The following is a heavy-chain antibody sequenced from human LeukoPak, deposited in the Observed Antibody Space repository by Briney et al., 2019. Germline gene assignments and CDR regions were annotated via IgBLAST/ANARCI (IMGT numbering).Heavy chain of an antibody. CDR3: SQAKDGIRDFDPPHDAFDI. V-gene: IGHV3-20*04. CDR1: GFTFDDYG. CDR2: INWNGGST. Sequence: PGGSLRLSCAASGFTFDDYGMSWVRQAPGKRLEWVSGINWNGGSTGYADSVKGRFTISRDKAKNSLYLQMNSLRVEDTALYFFSQAKDGIRDFDPPHDAFDIWGQGTMVTVSS. J-gene: IGHJ3*02. D-gene: IGHD3-9*01.